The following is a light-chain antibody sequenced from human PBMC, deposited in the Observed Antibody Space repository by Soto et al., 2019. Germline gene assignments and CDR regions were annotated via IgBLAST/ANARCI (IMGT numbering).Light chain of an antibody. CDR3: QQSYSTPWT. J-gene: IGKJ1*01. CDR2: AAS. CDR1: QSISTY. V-gene: IGKV1-39*01. Sequence: DIQMTQSPSSLSASVGHRVSITCRASQSISTYLNWYQQKPGEAPKVLIYAASRLQSGVPPRFSGSGSGTAFTLTISTLQPEDFATYYCQQSYSTPWTFGQGTKVDIK.